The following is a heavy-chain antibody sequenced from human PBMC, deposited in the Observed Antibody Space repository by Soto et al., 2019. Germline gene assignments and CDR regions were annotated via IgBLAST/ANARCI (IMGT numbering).Heavy chain of an antibody. CDR3: ARGPSYASGTYYHDIFDP. CDR1: GYSISSGYY. Sequence: SETLSLTCAVSGYSISSGYYWGWIRQPPGKGLEWIGIIYLSGSTYYDPSLKSRVTISLDTSNNQFSLRLSSVTAADTAVYYCARGPSYASGTYYHDIFDPWGQGTLLTVSS. V-gene: IGHV4-38-2*01. CDR2: IYLSGST. J-gene: IGHJ5*02. D-gene: IGHD3-10*01.